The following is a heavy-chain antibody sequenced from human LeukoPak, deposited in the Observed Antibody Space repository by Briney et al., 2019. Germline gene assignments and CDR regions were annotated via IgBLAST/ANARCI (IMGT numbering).Heavy chain of an antibody. CDR2: IYDSGST. CDR1: GGSIRSSYYY. J-gene: IGHJ5*02. CDR3: ARAREKDWFDR. Sequence: SETLSLTCTVSGGSIRSSYYYWGWIRQPPGKGLEWIGSIYDSGSTYYNPSLKSRVTISVDTSKNQFSLKLNSVTAADTAVYYCARAREKDWFDRWGQGTLVTVSS. V-gene: IGHV4-39*01. D-gene: IGHD1-26*01.